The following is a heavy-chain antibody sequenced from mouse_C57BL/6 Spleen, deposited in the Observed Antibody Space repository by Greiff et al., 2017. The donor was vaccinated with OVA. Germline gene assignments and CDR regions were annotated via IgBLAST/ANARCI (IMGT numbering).Heavy chain of an antibody. CDR2: IYPGSGST. D-gene: IGHD2-5*01. J-gene: IGHJ2*01. CDR3: ARRGVIDSNFFDY. Sequence: VQLQQPGAELVKPGASVKMSCKASGYTFTSYWITWVKQRPGQGLEWIGDIYPGSGSTNYNEKFKSKATLTVDTSSSTAYMQLSSLTSEDSAVYYCARRGVIDSNFFDYWGQGTTLTVSS. V-gene: IGHV1-55*01. CDR1: GYTFTSYW.